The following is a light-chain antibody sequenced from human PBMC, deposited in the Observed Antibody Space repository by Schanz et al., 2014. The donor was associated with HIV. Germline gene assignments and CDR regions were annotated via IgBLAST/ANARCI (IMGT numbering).Light chain of an antibody. CDR3: ATWVDSLKGWV. V-gene: IGLV1-47*01. CDR2: RNN. J-gene: IGLJ3*02. Sequence: QPVLTQPPSASGTPGQRVTISCSGSSSNIGSHYVYWYHQLPGTAPKLLIYRNNQRPSGVPDRFSGSKSGTSASLAISGLQSEDEADYYCATWVDSLKGWVFGGGTKLTVL. CDR1: SSNIGSHY.